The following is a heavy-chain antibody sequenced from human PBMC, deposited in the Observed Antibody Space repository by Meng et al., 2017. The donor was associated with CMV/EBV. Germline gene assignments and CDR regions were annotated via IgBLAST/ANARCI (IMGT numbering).Heavy chain of an antibody. CDR3: ARDGGYCTNGVCYPDY. D-gene: IGHD2-8*01. CDR1: GFTFSSYA. J-gene: IGHJ4*02. Sequence: GGSLRLSCAASGFTFSSYAMSWVRQAPGKGLEWVSYISSSSSTIYYADSVKGRFTISRDNAKNSLYLQMNSLRAEDTAVYYCARDGGYCTNGVCYPDYWGQGTLVTVSS. V-gene: IGHV3-48*04. CDR2: ISSSSSTI.